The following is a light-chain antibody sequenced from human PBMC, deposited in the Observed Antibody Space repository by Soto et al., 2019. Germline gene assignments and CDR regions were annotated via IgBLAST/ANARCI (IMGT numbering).Light chain of an antibody. CDR1: QSISSW. CDR3: QQYYNYWRT. Sequence: DIKMTQSPATMSASVGDRVTITCRASQSISSWLAWYQQKPGKAPKLLIYKASSLQSGVPSRFSGSGSGTEFTLTISSLQPDDFATYYCQQYYNYWRTFGQGTKVE. J-gene: IGKJ1*01. CDR2: KAS. V-gene: IGKV1-5*03.